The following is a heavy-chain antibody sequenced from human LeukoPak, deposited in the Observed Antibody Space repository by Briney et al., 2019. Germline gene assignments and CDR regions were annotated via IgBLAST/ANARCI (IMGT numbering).Heavy chain of an antibody. V-gene: IGHV1-69*05. Sequence: ASVKVSCKASGGTCSSYAISWVRQAPGQGLEWMGRIIPIFGTANYAQKFQGRVTITTDESTSTAYMELSSLRSEDTAVYYCARALVEMATICAFDIWGQGTMVTVSS. J-gene: IGHJ3*02. CDR1: GGTCSSYA. CDR2: IIPIFGTA. CDR3: ARALVEMATICAFDI. D-gene: IGHD5-24*01.